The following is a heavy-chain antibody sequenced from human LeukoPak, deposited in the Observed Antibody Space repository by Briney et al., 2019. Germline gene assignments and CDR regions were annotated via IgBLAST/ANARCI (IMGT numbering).Heavy chain of an antibody. J-gene: IGHJ3*02. D-gene: IGHD1-26*01. V-gene: IGHV5-51*01. CDR2: IYPGDSDT. Sequence: GESLKISCKGSGYSFTSYWIGWVRQMPGKGLEWMGIIYPGDSDTRYSPSLQGQVTISADKSISTAYLQWSSLKASDTAMYYCARHTITVGVTDAFDIWGQGTMVTVSS. CDR1: GYSFTSYW. CDR3: ARHTITVGVTDAFDI.